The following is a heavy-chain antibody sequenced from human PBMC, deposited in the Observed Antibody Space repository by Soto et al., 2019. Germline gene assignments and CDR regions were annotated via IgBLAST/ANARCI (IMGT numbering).Heavy chain of an antibody. CDR1: GFTFNSYG. J-gene: IGHJ6*02. Sequence: QVQLVESGGGVVQPGRSLRLSCAASGFTFNSYGMLWVRQGPGNGLEWVAFISYDSTKTYYADSVKGRFTISRDNSNSALYVQMNSLTGEDTAVYYCARTRSAWSDFHYYSLDVWGQGTTVTVSS. CDR2: ISYDSTKT. CDR3: ARTRSAWSDFHYYSLDV. D-gene: IGHD1-26*01. V-gene: IGHV3-30*03.